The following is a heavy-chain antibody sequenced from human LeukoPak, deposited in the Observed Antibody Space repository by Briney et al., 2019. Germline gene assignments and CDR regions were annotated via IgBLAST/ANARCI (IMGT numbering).Heavy chain of an antibody. CDR1: GFTFTSYG. D-gene: IGHD4/OR15-4a*01. CDR2: IRFDESDK. Sequence: GGSLRLSCAASGFTFTSYGMHWVRQAPGKGLEWVAHIRFDESDKYYADSVKGRFTISRDTSRNTLYLQMNSLRAEDTAVYYCARRAGAYSHPYDYWGQGTLVTVSS. V-gene: IGHV3-33*01. CDR3: ARRAGAYSHPYDY. J-gene: IGHJ4*02.